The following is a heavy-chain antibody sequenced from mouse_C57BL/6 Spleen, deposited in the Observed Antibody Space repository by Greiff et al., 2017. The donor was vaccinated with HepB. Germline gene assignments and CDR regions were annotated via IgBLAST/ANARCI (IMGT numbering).Heavy chain of an antibody. CDR1: GFTFSDYG. CDR3: ETYEGYADDAMDY. CDR2: ISSGSSTI. V-gene: IGHV5-17*01. D-gene: IGHD2-3*01. J-gene: IGHJ4*01. Sequence: EVMLVESGGGLVKPGGSLKLSCAASGFTFSDYGMHWVRQAPEKGLEWVAYISSGSSTIYYADTVKGRFTISRDTAKNTLFMQMTSLRSEDTAMYYCETYEGYADDAMDYWGQGTSVTVSS.